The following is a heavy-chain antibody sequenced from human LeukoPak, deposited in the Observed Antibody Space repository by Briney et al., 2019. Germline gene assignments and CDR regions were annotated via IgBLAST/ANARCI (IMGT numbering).Heavy chain of an antibody. Sequence: SVKVSCKASGGTFSSYAISWVRQAPGQGLEWMGRIIPILGIANYAQKFQGRVTITADKSTSTAYMELSSLRSEDTAVYYCARADGGNVFDYWGQGTPVTVSS. CDR2: IIPILGIA. CDR1: GGTFSSYA. J-gene: IGHJ4*02. V-gene: IGHV1-69*04. D-gene: IGHD4-23*01. CDR3: ARADGGNVFDY.